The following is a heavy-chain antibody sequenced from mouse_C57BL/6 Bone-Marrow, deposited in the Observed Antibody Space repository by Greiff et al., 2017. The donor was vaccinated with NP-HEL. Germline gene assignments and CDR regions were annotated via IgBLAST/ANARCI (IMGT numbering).Heavy chain of an antibody. V-gene: IGHV3-8*01. Sequence: EVKLMESGPGLAKPSQTLSLTCSVTGYSITSDYWNWIRKFPGNKLEYMGYISYSGSTYYNPSLKSRISITRDTSKNQYYLQLNSVTTEDTATYYCARGGKNYYGSSSYAMDYWGQGTSVTVSS. CDR3: ARGGKNYYGSSSYAMDY. J-gene: IGHJ4*01. CDR2: ISYSGST. CDR1: GYSITSDY. D-gene: IGHD1-1*01.